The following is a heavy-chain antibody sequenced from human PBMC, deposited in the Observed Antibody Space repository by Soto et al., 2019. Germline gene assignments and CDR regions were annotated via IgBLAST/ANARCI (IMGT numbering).Heavy chain of an antibody. D-gene: IGHD3-16*01. V-gene: IGHV4-34*01. CDR1: GGFFSTNC. J-gene: IGHJ4*02. CDR2: IDNRGRT. CDR3: ARKGVEATWGAVNF. Sequence: QVQLQQWGAGLVKPSETLSLPCAVHGGFFSTNCWMWIRQPPGKGLAWLGEIDNRGRTNYHPSLKSRVSVALDTSKSQASLKLTSVTAADTAVYYCARKGVEATWGAVNFWGQGTLVTVSS.